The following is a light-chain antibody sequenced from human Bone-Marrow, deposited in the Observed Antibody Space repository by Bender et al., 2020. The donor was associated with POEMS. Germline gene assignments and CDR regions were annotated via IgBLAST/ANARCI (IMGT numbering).Light chain of an antibody. CDR1: SYDVGAYDY. Sequence: QSPLTQPPSASGSPGQSVTVSCTGTSYDVGAYDYVSWYQQHPDKAPKLIIHDVNKRPSGVPDRFSGSKSGNTASLTISGLQAEDEADYYCSSYVALSTWVFGGGTKLTVL. CDR2: DVN. CDR3: SSYVALSTWV. J-gene: IGLJ3*02. V-gene: IGLV2-8*01.